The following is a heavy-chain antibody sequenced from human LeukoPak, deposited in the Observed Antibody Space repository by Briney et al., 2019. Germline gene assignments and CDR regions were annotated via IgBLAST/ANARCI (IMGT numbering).Heavy chain of an antibody. D-gene: IGHD6-19*01. CDR1: GGTFSSYA. V-gene: IGHV1-69*04. Sequence: ASVKVSCKASGGTFSSYAISWVRQAPGQGLEWMGRIIPILGIANYAQKFQGRVTITADKSTSTAYMELSSLRSEDTAVYYCASGCRTTLNCFDYWGQGTLVTVSS. CDR3: ASGCRTTLNCFDY. J-gene: IGHJ4*02. CDR2: IIPILGIA.